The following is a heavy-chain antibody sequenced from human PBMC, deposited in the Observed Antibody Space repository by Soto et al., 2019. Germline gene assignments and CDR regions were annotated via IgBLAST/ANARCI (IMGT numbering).Heavy chain of an antibody. V-gene: IGHV3-7*01. Sequence: EVQLVESGGGLIQPGGSLKLSCGVSGFTFGSYWMTWVRQAPGMGLEWVAYIKTDGSEKKYLEPVKGRFTISSDNAKNSLYLQMTSLRVEDTAVYYFASTAPWTEAFEVWGQGTTVTVSS. CDR2: IKTDGSEK. D-gene: IGHD5-12*01. CDR3: ASTAPWTEAFEV. CDR1: GFTFGSYW. J-gene: IGHJ3*01.